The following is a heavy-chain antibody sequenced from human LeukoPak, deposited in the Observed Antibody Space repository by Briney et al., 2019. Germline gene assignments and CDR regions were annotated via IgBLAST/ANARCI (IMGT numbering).Heavy chain of an antibody. D-gene: IGHD3-10*01. Sequence: ASVKVSCKASGYTFTTDVINWGRQATGQGREWRGWRNPNSGNTGYAQKFQGRVTMTRNTPISTAYMELSSLRSEDTAVYYCARGEFYGSGSSYIDYWGQGTLVTVSS. CDR3: ARGEFYGSGSSYIDY. CDR2: RNPNSGNT. J-gene: IGHJ4*02. CDR1: GYTFTTDV. V-gene: IGHV1-8*01.